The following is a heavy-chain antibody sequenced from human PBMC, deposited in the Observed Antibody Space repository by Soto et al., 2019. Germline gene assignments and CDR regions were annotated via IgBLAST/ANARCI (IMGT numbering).Heavy chain of an antibody. V-gene: IGHV1-69*18. CDR3: SRGWVAEAGDS. CDR1: GGTLTSFT. D-gene: IGHD2-15*01. Sequence: QVQLVQSGAEVKKPGSSVTVSCTASGGTLTSFTSYWVRQAPGQGFEWMGSFIPRMDTITYAQKFQARVTRSADESSHTAYLEWSRLTSEDPAVYYCSRGWVAEAGDSWGQGTLVTMSS. J-gene: IGHJ3*02. CDR2: FIPRMDTI.